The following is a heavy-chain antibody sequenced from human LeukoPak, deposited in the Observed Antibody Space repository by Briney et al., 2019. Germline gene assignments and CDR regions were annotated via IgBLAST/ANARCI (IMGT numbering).Heavy chain of an antibody. CDR1: GFTFDDYG. J-gene: IGHJ6*03. D-gene: IGHD2-15*01. CDR2: INWNGGST. CDR3: AKNGDRGAYCSGGSCYPYYYYYIDV. V-gene: IGHV3-20*04. Sequence: PGGSLRLSCAASGFTFDDYGMSWVRQAPGKGLERVSGINWNGGSTGYADSVKGRFTISRDNSKNTLYLQMNSLRAEDTAIYYCAKNGDRGAYCSGGSCYPYYYYYIDVWGKGTTVTISS.